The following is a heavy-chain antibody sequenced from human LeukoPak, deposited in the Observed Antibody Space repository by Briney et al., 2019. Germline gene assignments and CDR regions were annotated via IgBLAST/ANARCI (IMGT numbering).Heavy chain of an antibody. CDR3: ARGGLPSFDS. V-gene: IGHV3-48*02. CDR1: GFTVSSNY. Sequence: GGSLRLSCAASGFTVSSNYMSWVRQAPGKGLEWVSYISSGSKNIYYADSVKGRFAISRDNAKTSLFLQMNSLRDEDTAVYYCARGGLPSFDSWGQGTLVTVSS. CDR2: ISSGSKNI. D-gene: IGHD2-15*01. J-gene: IGHJ4*02.